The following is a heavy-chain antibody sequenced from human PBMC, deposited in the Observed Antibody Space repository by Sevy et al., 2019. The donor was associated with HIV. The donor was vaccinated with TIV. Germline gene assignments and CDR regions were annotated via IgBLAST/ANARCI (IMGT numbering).Heavy chain of an antibody. J-gene: IGHJ2*01. CDR1: GYTFTDHF. CDR2: INPTNGGT. V-gene: IGHV1-2*02. CDR3: ARVIPSSGVWRSDCHFDL. D-gene: IGHD3-16*01. Sequence: ASVKVSCKASGYTFTDHFVHWVRQAPGQGLEWMGWINPTNGGTDYTRKLRGRVTMTRDTSIDTVYMELRWLSSDDTAVYYCARVIPSSGVWRSDCHFDLWGRGTLVTVSS.